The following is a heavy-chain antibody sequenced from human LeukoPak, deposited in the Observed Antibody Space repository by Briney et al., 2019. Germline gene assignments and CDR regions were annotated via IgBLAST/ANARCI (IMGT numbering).Heavy chain of an antibody. D-gene: IGHD4-17*01. J-gene: IGHJ4*02. V-gene: IGHV3-30*02. CDR1: GFTFSSYG. CDR3: AKERSGGSHYGDYEDH. Sequence: GGSLRLSCAASGFTFSSYGMHWVRQAPGKGLEWVAFIRYDASNKYYTDSVKGRFTISRDNSKNTLYLQMNSLRAEDTAVYYCAKERSGGSHYGDYEDHWGQGTLVTVSS. CDR2: IRYDASNK.